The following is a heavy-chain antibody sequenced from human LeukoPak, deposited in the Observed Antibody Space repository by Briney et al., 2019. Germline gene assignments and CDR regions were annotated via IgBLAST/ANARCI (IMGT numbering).Heavy chain of an antibody. V-gene: IGHV3-7*01. CDR3: AKDHHLGAPTEDI. Sequence: PGGSLRLSCAASGFTFSSYWISWVRQAPRKGLEWVANIKQDGSEKYYVDSVKGRFTISRDNAKNSLYLQMNSLRAEDTAVYYCAKDHHLGAPTEDIWGQGTMVTVSS. J-gene: IGHJ3*02. CDR2: IKQDGSEK. CDR1: GFTFSSYW. D-gene: IGHD6-6*01.